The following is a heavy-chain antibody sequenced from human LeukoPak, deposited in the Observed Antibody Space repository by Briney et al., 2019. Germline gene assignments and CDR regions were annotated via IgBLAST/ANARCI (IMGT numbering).Heavy chain of an antibody. CDR2: ASGSGTHT. D-gene: IGHD2-21*02. CDR3: AKDRVAWVTLGFYFAY. V-gene: IGHV3-23*01. Sequence: PGGSLRLSCAATGFTFSNYAMAWVRQAPGKGLEWISAASGSGTHTYYADSVKGRFIVSRDNSKSTLYLQMDSLRAEDTAVYYCAKDRVAWVTLGFYFAYWGQGSLVTVSS. CDR1: GFTFSNYA. J-gene: IGHJ4*02.